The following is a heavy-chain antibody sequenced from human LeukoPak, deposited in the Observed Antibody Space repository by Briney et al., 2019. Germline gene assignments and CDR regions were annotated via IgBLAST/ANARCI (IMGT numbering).Heavy chain of an antibody. J-gene: IGHJ4*02. CDR2: INHSGST. D-gene: IGHD3-22*01. CDR1: GGSFSGYY. CDR3: ARAADYYDSSGYYPLDY. Sequence: SETLSLTCAVYGGSFSGYYWSWIRQPPGKGLEWIGEINHSGSTNYNPSLKSRVTISVDTSKNQFSLKLSSVTAADTAVYYCARAADYYDSSGYYPLDYWGKGTLVTVSS. V-gene: IGHV4-34*01.